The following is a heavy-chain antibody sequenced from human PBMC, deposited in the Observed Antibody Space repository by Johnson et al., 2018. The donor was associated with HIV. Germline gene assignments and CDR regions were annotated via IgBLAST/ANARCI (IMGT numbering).Heavy chain of an antibody. D-gene: IGHD3-10*01. CDR3: ARPLRGVNAFDI. Sequence: VQLVESGGGLVQPGGSLRLSCAASGFTFSSYAINWVRQAPGKGLEWVSTISGSGGSTYYADSVKGRFTISRDNSKNTLYLQMNSLRADDTAVYYCARPLRGVNAFDIWGQGTMVTVSS. V-gene: IGHV3-23*04. J-gene: IGHJ3*02. CDR2: ISGSGGST. CDR1: GFTFSSYA.